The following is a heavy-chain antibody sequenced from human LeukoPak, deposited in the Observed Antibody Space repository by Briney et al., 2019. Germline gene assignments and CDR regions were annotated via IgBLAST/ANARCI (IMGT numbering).Heavy chain of an antibody. CDR2: INPNSGGT. D-gene: IGHD2-2*02. CDR1: GYTFTGYY. V-gene: IGHV1-2*02. CDR3: ARLFIVVVPAAILPLYYYYGMDV. J-gene: IGHJ6*02. Sequence: ASVKVSCKASGYTFTGYYMHWVRQAPGQGLEWMGWINPNSGGTNYAQKFQGRVTMTRDTSISTAYMELSRLRSGDTAVYYCARLFIVVVPAAILPLYYYYGMDVWGQGTTVTVSS.